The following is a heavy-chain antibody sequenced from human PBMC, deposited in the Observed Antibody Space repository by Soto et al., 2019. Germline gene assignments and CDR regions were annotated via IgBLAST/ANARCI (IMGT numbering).Heavy chain of an antibody. D-gene: IGHD2-8*01. CDR3: AKDLAGCTYCPNKYYYYMDV. CDR2: ISYDGSNK. CDR1: GSTFRSYG. J-gene: IGHJ6*03. V-gene: IGHV3-30*18. Sequence: QVEVVESGGGVVQSGGSLRLSCVASGSTFRSYGMHWVRQAPGKGLEWVAVISYDGSNKYYADSVKGRFTISRDNSKNTLYLQMNSLKAEDTALYYCAKDLAGCTYCPNKYYYYMDVWGKGTAVTVSS.